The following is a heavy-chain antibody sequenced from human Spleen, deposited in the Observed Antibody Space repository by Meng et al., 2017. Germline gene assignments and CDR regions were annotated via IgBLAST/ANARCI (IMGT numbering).Heavy chain of an antibody. Sequence: GESPMISCAASGFRVSHNYMSWVRPAPGKGLAWVSVIYSGGNTYYADSVTGRFTISRDNSKHSVFLQINSLRAEDTAVYYCARSPIGKYDLNTLPLDYCGQAT. CDR1: GFRVSHNY. D-gene: IGHD3-16*01. V-gene: IGHV3-53*05. J-gene: IGHJ4*02. CDR3: ARSPIGKYDLNTLPLDY. CDR2: IYSGGNT.